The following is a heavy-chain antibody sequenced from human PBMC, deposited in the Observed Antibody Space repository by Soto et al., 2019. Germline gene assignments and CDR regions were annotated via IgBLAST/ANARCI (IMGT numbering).Heavy chain of an antibody. D-gene: IGHD4-4*01. CDR1: GYTFTSYG. Sequence: EASVKVSCKASGYTFTSYGISWVRQAPGQGLEWMGWISAYNGNTKYAQKLQGRVTMTTDTSTSTAYMEVRSLKTEDTAVYYCSRAGILTTPYYFDYWGQGTLVTVSS. CDR3: SRAGILTTPYYFDY. J-gene: IGHJ4*01. V-gene: IGHV1-18*01. CDR2: ISAYNGNT.